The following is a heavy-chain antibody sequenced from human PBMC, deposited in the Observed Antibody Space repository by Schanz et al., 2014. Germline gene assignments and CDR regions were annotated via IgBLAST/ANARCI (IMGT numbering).Heavy chain of an antibody. CDR3: ARHGGIPYYPMDV. CDR1: GGSISGYY. J-gene: IGHJ6*02. V-gene: IGHV4-59*06. D-gene: IGHD3-16*01. Sequence: QVQLQESGPGLVKPSETLSLTCAVSGGSISGYYWSWIRQPPGKGLEWIGYISYSGSTSFNPSLKSRLTMSVDTSKNQFSPRLSSVTAADTAVYYCARHGGIPYYPMDVWGQGTTXTVSS. CDR2: ISYSGST.